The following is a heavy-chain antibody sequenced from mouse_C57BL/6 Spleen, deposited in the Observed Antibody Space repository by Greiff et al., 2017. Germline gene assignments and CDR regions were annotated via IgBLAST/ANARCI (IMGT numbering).Heavy chain of an antibody. J-gene: IGHJ4*01. CDR2: IHPNSGST. CDR1: GYTFTSYW. Sequence: VQLQQPGAELVKPGASVKLSCKASGYTFTSYWMHWVKQRPGQGLEWIGMIHPNSGSTNDNEKFKSKATLTVDKSSSTAYMQLSSLKSEDSAVYYCAREDYSNPLYAMDYWCQGTSVTVSS. V-gene: IGHV1-64*01. CDR3: AREDYSNPLYAMDY. D-gene: IGHD2-5*01.